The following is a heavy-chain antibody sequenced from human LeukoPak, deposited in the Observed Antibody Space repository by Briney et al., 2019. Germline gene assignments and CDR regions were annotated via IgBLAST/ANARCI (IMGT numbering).Heavy chain of an antibody. CDR3: AVNYYDSSGYLDY. J-gene: IGHJ4*02. Sequence: GGSLRLSCAASGFTFSSYGMHWVRQAPGKGLEWVAVIWYDGSNKYYADFVKGRFTISRDNSKNTLYLQMNSLRAEDTAVYYCAVNYYDSSGYLDYWGQGTLVTVSS. CDR2: IWYDGSNK. D-gene: IGHD3-22*01. CDR1: GFTFSSYG. V-gene: IGHV3-33*01.